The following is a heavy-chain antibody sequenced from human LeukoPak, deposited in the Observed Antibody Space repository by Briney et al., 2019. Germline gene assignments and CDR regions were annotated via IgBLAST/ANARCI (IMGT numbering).Heavy chain of an antibody. CDR3: AKAGWYSAKTYATYDDAYDV. J-gene: IGHJ3*01. D-gene: IGHD1-26*01. CDR1: GFTVSNDF. CDR2: INSGGST. Sequence: GGSLRLSCAASGFTVSNDFMSWVRQAPGKGLEWVSLINSGGSTYYADSVKGRFTVSRDNSNKKVFLQMNSLRADDTAAYYCAKAGWYSAKTYATYDDAYDVWGQGTMVTVSS. V-gene: IGHV3-53*01.